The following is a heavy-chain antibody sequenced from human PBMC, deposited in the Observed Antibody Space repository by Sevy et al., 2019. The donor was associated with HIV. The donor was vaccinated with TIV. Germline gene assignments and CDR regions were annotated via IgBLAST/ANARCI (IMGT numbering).Heavy chain of an antibody. D-gene: IGHD3-22*01. CDR2: ISGSGGRT. CDR3: AKGPYSSGEYFQK. Sequence: GGSLRLSCKASGFNFNNYAMSWVRQAPGKGLEWVSTISGSGGRTYTAESVRGRLIISRDNSKRTVYLQMNSLRGDDTAIYYCAKGPYSSGEYFQKWGQGARVTVSS. J-gene: IGHJ1*01. CDR1: GFNFNNYA. V-gene: IGHV3-23*01.